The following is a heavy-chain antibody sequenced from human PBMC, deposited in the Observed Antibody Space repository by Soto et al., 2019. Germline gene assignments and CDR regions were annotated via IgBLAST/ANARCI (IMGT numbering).Heavy chain of an antibody. Sequence: SETLSLTCSVSGGSISSGPYSWGWIRQPPGKGLEWIGTFHYSGRTYYSPSLESRVTISVDTSKNQFSLEVSSVTAADTAVFYCARLAGYCSGTSCYGYYGMDVWGQGTTVTVSS. CDR1: GGSISSGPYS. D-gene: IGHD2-2*01. J-gene: IGHJ6*02. V-gene: IGHV4-39*01. CDR3: ARLAGYCSGTSCYGYYGMDV. CDR2: FHYSGRT.